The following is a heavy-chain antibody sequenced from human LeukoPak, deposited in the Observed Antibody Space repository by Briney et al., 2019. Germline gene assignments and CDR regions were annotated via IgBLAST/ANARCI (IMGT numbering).Heavy chain of an antibody. Sequence: AGGSLRLSCAASGLTFSSYAMSWVRQAPGKGLEWVSAISGSGGSTYYADSVKGRFTISRDNSKNTLYLQMNSLRAEDTAVYYCAKMGGSTSWKRGIHNWFDPWGQGTLVTVSS. CDR3: AKMGGSTSWKRGIHNWFDP. V-gene: IGHV3-23*01. CDR2: ISGSGGST. CDR1: GLTFSSYA. J-gene: IGHJ5*02. D-gene: IGHD2-2*01.